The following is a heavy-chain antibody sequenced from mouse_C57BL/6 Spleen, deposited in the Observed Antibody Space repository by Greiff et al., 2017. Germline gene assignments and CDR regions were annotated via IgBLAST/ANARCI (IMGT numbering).Heavy chain of an antibody. CDR2: ISSGSSTI. V-gene: IGHV5-17*01. Sequence: EVMLVESGGGLVKPGGSLKLSCAASGFTFSDYGMHWVRQAPEKGLEWVAYISSGSSTIYYADTVKGRSTISKDNAKNTLFLQMTSLRSEDTAMYYCARTGLDYWGQGTTLTVSS. D-gene: IGHD4-1*01. CDR1: GFTFSDYG. J-gene: IGHJ2*01. CDR3: ARTGLDY.